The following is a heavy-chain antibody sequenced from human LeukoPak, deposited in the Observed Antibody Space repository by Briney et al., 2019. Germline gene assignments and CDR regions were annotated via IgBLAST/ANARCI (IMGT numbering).Heavy chain of an antibody. V-gene: IGHV3-53*05. J-gene: IGHJ6*02. CDR3: ARGGFLEWSTPLYYYYYGMDV. CDR1: GFTVSSNY. D-gene: IGHD3-3*01. CDR2: IYSGGST. Sequence: GGSLRLSCAASGFTVSSNYMSWVRQAPGKGLEWVSVIYSGGSTYYADSVKGRFTISRDNSKNTLYLQMNSLRAEDTAVYYCARGGFLEWSTPLYYYYYGMDVWGQGTTVTVSS.